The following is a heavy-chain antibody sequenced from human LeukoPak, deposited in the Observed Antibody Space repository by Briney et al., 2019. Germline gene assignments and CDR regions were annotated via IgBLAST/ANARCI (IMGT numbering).Heavy chain of an antibody. CDR3: ARGNGGNSFDY. CDR1: GGSISSYY. V-gene: IGHV4-59*01. D-gene: IGHD4-23*01. CDR2: IYYSGST. J-gene: IGHJ4*02. Sequence: PSETLSLTCTVSGGSISSYYWSWIRQPPGKGLEWIGNIYYSGSTNYNPSLKSRVTISVDTSKNQFSLKLSSVTAADTAVYYCARGNGGNSFDYWGQGTLVTVSS.